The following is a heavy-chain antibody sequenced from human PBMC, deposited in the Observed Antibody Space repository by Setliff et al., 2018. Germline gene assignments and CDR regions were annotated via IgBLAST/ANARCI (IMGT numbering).Heavy chain of an antibody. V-gene: IGHV1-18*01. Sequence: GASVKVSCKASGYTFSNYGISWVRQAPGQGLEWMGWISAHNGYIVYAQKLQGRVTMTTDTSANTAYVELRSLRSDDTAVYYCARSPPTVVVTAIQAIFDYWGQGTLVTVSS. CDR3: ARSPPTVVVTAIQAIFDY. CDR1: GYTFSNYG. J-gene: IGHJ4*02. D-gene: IGHD2-21*02. CDR2: ISAHNGYI.